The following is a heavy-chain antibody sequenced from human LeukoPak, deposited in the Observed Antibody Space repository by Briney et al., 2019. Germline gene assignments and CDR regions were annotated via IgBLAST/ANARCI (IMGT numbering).Heavy chain of an antibody. CDR2: IKGDGSEK. CDR3: VQGGHFDF. V-gene: IGHV3-7*01. J-gene: IGHJ4*02. D-gene: IGHD3-16*01. Sequence: GGSLRLSCVASVFPFSTFWVTWGREAPGKRREGVANIKGDGSEKYYADSALGRFTISRDNDKNSIYLEMNSLRVEDTALYYCVQGGHFDFWRQGALVGVSS. CDR1: VFPFSTFW.